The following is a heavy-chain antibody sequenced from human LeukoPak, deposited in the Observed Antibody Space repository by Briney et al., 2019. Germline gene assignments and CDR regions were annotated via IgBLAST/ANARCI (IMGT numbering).Heavy chain of an antibody. CDR3: ATAPRSRFLEWLSFDY. V-gene: IGHV1-69*13. D-gene: IGHD3-3*01. Sequence: SVKVSCKASGGTFSSYAISWVRQAPGQGLEWMGGIIPIFGTANYAQKFQGRVTITADESTSTAYMELSSLRSEDAAVYYCATAPRSRFLEWLSFDYWGQGTLVTVSS. CDR2: IIPIFGTA. J-gene: IGHJ4*02. CDR1: GGTFSSYA.